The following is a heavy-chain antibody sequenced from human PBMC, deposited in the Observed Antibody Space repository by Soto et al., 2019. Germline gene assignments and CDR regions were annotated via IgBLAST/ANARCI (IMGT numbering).Heavy chain of an antibody. CDR3: ARGMVYYDILTGASPYYYYYMDV. J-gene: IGHJ6*03. CDR2: MNPNSGNT. D-gene: IGHD3-9*01. CDR1: GYTFTSYD. Sequence: ASVKVSCKASGYTFTSYDINWVRQATGQGLEWMGWMNPNSGNTGYAQKFQGRVTMTRNTSISTAYMELSSLRSEDTAVYYCARGMVYYDILTGASPYYYYYMDVWGKGTTVTVSS. V-gene: IGHV1-8*01.